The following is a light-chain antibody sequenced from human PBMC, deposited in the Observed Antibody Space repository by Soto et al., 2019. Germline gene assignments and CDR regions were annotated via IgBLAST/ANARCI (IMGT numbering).Light chain of an antibody. CDR3: QQYNSYSWT. Sequence: DIQMTQSPSTLSASVVYILTITCRASQTITRWMACDQQKPGKAPKLLIYDASTLESGVPSRFSGSRSGTEFTLTISSLQPDDFATYYCQQYNSYSWTFGQGTKVDIK. CDR1: QTITRW. J-gene: IGKJ1*01. CDR2: DAS. V-gene: IGKV1-5*01.